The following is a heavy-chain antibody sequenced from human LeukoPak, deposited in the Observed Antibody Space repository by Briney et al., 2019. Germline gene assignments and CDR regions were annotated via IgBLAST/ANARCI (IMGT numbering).Heavy chain of an antibody. CDR3: ATSIAVAGYFDY. V-gene: IGHV1-24*01. D-gene: IGHD6-19*01. CDR1: GYTLTELS. J-gene: IGHJ4*02. CDR2: FDPEDGET. Sequence: KVSCKVSGYTLTELSMHWVRQAPGKGLEWMGGFDPEDGETIYAQKFQGRVTMTEDTSTDTAYMELSSLRSEDTAAYYCATSIAVAGYFDYWGQGTLVTVSS.